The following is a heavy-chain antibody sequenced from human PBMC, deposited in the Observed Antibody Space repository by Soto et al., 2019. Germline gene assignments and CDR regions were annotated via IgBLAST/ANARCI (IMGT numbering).Heavy chain of an antibody. CDR3: ARVVMTTVPASYYYGMDV. V-gene: IGHV1-69*13. Sequence: ASVKVSCKASGYTFTSYYMHWVRQAPGQGLEWMGWINPFIGTANYAQKFQGRVTITADESTSTAYMELTSLRSEDTAVYYCARVVMTTVPASYYYGMDVWGQGTTVTVSS. CDR1: GYTFTSYY. J-gene: IGHJ6*02. CDR2: INPFIGTA. D-gene: IGHD4-4*01.